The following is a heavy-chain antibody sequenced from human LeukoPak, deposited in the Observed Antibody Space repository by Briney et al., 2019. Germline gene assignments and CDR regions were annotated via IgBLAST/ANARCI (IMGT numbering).Heavy chain of an antibody. CDR3: WKDRGDCGLGGNSFDG. CDR2: IYYSGSS. CDR1: GGSISSYY. J-gene: IGHJ3*01. D-gene: IGHD2-21*01. V-gene: IGHV4-59*01. Sequence: SETLSLTCTVSGGSISSYYWSWIRQPPGKGLEWIGYIYYSGSSNYNPSLKSRVTLSVDTSKNQFSLKLSSVTAADTAVYYCWKDRGDCGLGGNSFDGWGQGT.